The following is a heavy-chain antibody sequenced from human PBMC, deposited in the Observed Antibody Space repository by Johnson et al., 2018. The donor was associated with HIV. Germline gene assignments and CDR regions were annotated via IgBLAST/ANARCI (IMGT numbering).Heavy chain of an antibody. V-gene: IGHV3-30*04. J-gene: IGHJ3*02. CDR2: ISYDGSNK. D-gene: IGHD6-13*01. CDR3: AETPGIAAAGTGYAFDI. CDR1: GFTFNSYA. Sequence: QVQLVEFGGGVVQPGRSLRLSCAASGFTFNSYAMHWVRQAPGKGLEWVAVISYDGSNKYYADSVKGRFTISIDNSKNTLYLQMNSLRAEDKAVYYCAETPGIAAAGTGYAFDIWGQGTMVTVSS.